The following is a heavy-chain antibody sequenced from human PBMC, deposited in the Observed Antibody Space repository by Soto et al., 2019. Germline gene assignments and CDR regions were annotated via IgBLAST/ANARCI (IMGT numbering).Heavy chain of an antibody. Sequence: QITLKESGPTLVKPTQTLTLTCTFSGFSLKTTGVGVGWIRQSPGKALEWLALIYWDDDKRYSPSLLSRLTIAKDTSRNTVVLTMTTVGPLDTATYYCAQAVDVIPFGAVVAGYFFAWWGPAARVTAPS. CDR1: GFSLKTTGVG. CDR2: IYWDDDK. CDR3: AQAVDVIPFGAVVAGYFFAW. D-gene: IGHD3-16*02. V-gene: IGHV2-5*02. J-gene: IGHJ4*02.